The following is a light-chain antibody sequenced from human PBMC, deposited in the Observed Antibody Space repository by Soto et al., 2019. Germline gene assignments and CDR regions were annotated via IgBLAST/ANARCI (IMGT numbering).Light chain of an antibody. Sequence: EIVLTQSPATLSVSPGERATLSCRASQSVSSNLAWYQQKPGQAPRLLIYSASIRAAGIPARFSGSGSGTEFTLTISSLQSEDFAVYYCQQHSNRPPLTFGGGTKVELK. CDR2: SAS. V-gene: IGKV3-15*01. J-gene: IGKJ4*01. CDR3: QQHSNRPPLT. CDR1: QSVSSN.